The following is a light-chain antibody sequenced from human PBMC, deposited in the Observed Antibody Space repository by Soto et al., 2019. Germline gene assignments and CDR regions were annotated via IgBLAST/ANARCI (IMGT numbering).Light chain of an antibody. Sequence: DLQMTQSPSSLSAAVGDRITITCRASQGIGNWVAWYQQESGKAPKSLIYAASNLQSGVPSRFSGTRSGTNFTLTINSLQPEDFASYYCQQYDSDPLTFGGGTKVDMK. CDR3: QQYDSDPLT. J-gene: IGKJ4*01. V-gene: IGKV1D-16*01. CDR1: QGIGNW. CDR2: AAS.